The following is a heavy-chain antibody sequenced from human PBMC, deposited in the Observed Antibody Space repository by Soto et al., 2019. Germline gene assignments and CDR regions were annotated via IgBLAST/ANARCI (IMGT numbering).Heavy chain of an antibody. CDR2: ISYDGSNK. CDR1: GFTFSSYG. J-gene: IGHJ4*02. CDR3: AKHYDFGSGQRL. Sequence: QVQLVESGGGVVQPGRSLRLSCAASGFTFSSYGMHWVRQAPGKGLEWVAVISYDGSNKYYADSVKGRFTISRDNSKNTLYLQMNSPRAEDTAVYYCAKHYDFGSGQRLGGQGTLVTVST. D-gene: IGHD3-3*01. V-gene: IGHV3-30*18.